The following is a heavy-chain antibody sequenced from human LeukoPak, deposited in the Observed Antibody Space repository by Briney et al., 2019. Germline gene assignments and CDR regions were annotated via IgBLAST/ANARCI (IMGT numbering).Heavy chain of an antibody. V-gene: IGHV3-49*04. CDR2: IRSKAYGGTT. CDR1: GFTFGDYA. D-gene: IGHD5-18*01. CDR3: TRDFGSYGSHFDY. Sequence: GGSLRLSCTASGFTFGDYAMSWVRQAPGKGLEWVGFIRSKAYGGTTEYAAPVKGRFTISRDDSKSIAYLQMNSLKTEDTAVYYCTRDFGSYGSHFDYWGQGTLVTVSS. J-gene: IGHJ4*02.